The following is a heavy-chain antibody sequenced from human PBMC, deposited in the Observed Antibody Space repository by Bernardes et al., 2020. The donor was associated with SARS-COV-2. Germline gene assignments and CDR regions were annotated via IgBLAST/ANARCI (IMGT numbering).Heavy chain of an antibody. V-gene: IGHV4-39*01. Sequence: SETLSLTCIVSDGPISTSFYYWCWIRQPPGKGLEWIGSIFYSGTTHYNPSLKSRVTISVDTSKNQFSLKLSSVTAADTAVYHCARRDFIAAAGTRWFDPGGQGTLVTVSS. J-gene: IGHJ5*02. D-gene: IGHD6-13*01. CDR3: ARRDFIAAAGTRWFDP. CDR1: DGPISTSFYY. CDR2: IFYSGTT.